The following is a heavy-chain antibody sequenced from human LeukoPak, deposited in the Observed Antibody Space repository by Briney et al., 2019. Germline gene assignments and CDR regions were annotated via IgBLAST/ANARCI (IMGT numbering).Heavy chain of an antibody. D-gene: IGHD6-6*01. CDR1: GFTFSSYG. CDR3: ARSKLVRYAFDI. CDR2: IRSHNSDT. J-gene: IGHJ3*02. V-gene: IGHV3-30*02. Sequence: PGGSLRLSCATSGFTFSSYGMNWVRQAPGKGLEWLASIRSHNSDTYYADSVKGRFTISRDNSKNTLYLQMNSLRAEDTAVYYCARSKLVRYAFDIWGQGTMVTVSS.